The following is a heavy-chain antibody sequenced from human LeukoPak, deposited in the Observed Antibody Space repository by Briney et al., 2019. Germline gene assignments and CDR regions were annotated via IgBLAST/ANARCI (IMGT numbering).Heavy chain of an antibody. Sequence: GESLKISCKGSGHSFTSYWIGWVRQMPGKGLEWMGIIYPGDSDTRYSPSFQGQVTISADKSISTAYLQWSSLKASDTAMYYCARRGNRKYSSGWHFDYGGQGTLVTVSS. V-gene: IGHV5-51*01. D-gene: IGHD6-19*01. CDR1: GHSFTSYW. J-gene: IGHJ4*02. CDR2: IYPGDSDT. CDR3: ARRGNRKYSSGWHFDY.